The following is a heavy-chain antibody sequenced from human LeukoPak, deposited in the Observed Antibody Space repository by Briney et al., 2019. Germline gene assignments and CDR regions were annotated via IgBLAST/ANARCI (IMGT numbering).Heavy chain of an antibody. D-gene: IGHD3-10*02. CDR2: ISSSGSTI. V-gene: IGHV3-48*04. J-gene: IGHJ6*04. CDR1: GFTFSNFN. Sequence: GGSLRLSCAASGFTFSNFNMNWVRQAPGKGLEWVSYISSSGSTIYYADSVKGRFTISRDNAKNSLYLQMNSLRAEDTAVYYCAELGITMIGGVWGKGTTVTISS. CDR3: AELGITMIGGV.